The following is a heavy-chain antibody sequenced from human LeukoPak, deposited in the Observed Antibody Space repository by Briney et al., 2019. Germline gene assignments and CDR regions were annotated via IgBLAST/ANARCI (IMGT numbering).Heavy chain of an antibody. CDR3: ARLASSYN. CDR1: GYTFTGYY. CDR2: INPSSGDT. D-gene: IGHD6-13*01. V-gene: IGHV1-2*02. J-gene: IGHJ4*02. Sequence: GASVKLSCKASGYTFTGYYMHWVRQAPGQGLEWMGWINPSSGDTIYAQKFQGRVTMTRDTSISTAYMELSRLQSDDTAVYYCARLASSYNWGQGALVTVSS.